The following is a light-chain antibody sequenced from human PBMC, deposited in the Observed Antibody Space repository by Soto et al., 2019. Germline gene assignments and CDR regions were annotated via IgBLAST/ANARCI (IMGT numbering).Light chain of an antibody. Sequence: DIQMTLSPPTLSASVGERVTITCRANQTVRSWVAWYQQKVGEGPKLLIYEASILENGVSSRFRGDKSVSTSGTDFTLTISSLQPDDFASYYCQQYNKYPWTFGQGTKVDIK. V-gene: IGKV1-5*03. J-gene: IGKJ1*01. CDR3: QQYNKYPWT. CDR2: EAS. CDR1: QTVRSW.